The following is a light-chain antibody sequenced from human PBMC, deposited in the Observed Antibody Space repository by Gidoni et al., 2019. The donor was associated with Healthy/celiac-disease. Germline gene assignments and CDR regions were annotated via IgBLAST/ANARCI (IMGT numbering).Light chain of an antibody. J-gene: IGKJ1*01. V-gene: IGKV3-20*01. CDR1: QSVSSSY. CDR3: RQYGSSTET. Sequence: EIVLTQSPGTPSLSPGERATLSCRASQSVSSSYLAWYQQKPGQAPRLLIYGASSRATGIPDRFSGSGSGTDFTLTISRLEPEDFAVYYCRQYGSSTETFGQGTKVEIK. CDR2: GAS.